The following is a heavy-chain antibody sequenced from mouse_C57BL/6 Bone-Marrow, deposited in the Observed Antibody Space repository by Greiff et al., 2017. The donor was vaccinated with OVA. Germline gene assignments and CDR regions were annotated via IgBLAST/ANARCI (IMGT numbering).Heavy chain of an antibody. V-gene: IGHV5-4*01. CDR2: ISDGGSYT. CDR1: GFTFSSSA. Sequence: EVHLVESGGGLVKPGGSLKLSCAASGFTFSSSAMSWVRQTPEKRLEWVATISDGGSYTYYPDNVKGRFTISRDNAKNNLYLQMSHLKSEDTAMYYCASLLVYYAMDYWGQGTSVTVSS. J-gene: IGHJ4*01. CDR3: ASLLVYYAMDY.